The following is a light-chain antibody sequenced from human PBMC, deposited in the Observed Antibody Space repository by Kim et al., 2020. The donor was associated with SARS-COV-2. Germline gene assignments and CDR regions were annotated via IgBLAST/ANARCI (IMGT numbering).Light chain of an antibody. CDR2: DAS. CDR1: QGICNF. J-gene: IGKJ2*01. V-gene: IGKV1-33*01. Sequence: SASLGDRSNSPFQASQGICNFLSLYQTKPREAPKLLIYDASTLETGVPSRFRGSGSGKEFTSTIPSLPPEDIATYYCQQYEELPYNFGQGTKLEI. CDR3: QQYEELPYN.